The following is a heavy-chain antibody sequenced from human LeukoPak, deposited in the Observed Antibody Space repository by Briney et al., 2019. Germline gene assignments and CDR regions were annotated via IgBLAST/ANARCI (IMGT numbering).Heavy chain of an antibody. CDR2: ISGSGGST. V-gene: IGHV3-23*01. Sequence: GGSLRLSCAASGFTFSSYAMSWVRQAPGKGREWVSGISGSGGSTYYADSVKGRFTISRDNSKNTLYLQMNSLRAEDTAVYYCAKDDTYCSGGSCPGWYFEYWGQGTLVTVSS. J-gene: IGHJ4*02. CDR1: GFTFSSYA. D-gene: IGHD2-15*01. CDR3: AKDDTYCSGGSCPGWYFEY.